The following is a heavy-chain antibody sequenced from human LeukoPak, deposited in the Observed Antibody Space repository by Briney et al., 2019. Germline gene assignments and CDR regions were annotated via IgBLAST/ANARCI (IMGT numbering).Heavy chain of an antibody. V-gene: IGHV3-23*01. J-gene: IGHJ6*02. Sequence: PGGSLRPSCAASGFTFSSYAMSWVRQAPGKGLEWVSAISGSGGSTYYADSVKGRFTISRDNSKNTLYLQMNSLRAEDTAVYYCANYDSSGYYYGPYYYYGMDVWGQGTTVTVSS. CDR2: ISGSGGST. CDR1: GFTFSSYA. D-gene: IGHD3-22*01. CDR3: ANYDSSGYYYGPYYYYGMDV.